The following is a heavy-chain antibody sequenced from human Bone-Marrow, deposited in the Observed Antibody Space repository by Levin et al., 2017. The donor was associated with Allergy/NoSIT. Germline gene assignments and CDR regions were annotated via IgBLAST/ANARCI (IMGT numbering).Heavy chain of an antibody. CDR1: GFTFSSYA. D-gene: IGHD3-16*01. CDR2: ISYDGSNK. Sequence: GGSLRLSCAASGFTFSSYAMHWVRQAPGKGLEWVAVISYDGSNKYYADSVKGRFTISRDNSKNTLYLQMNSLRAEDTAVYYCARTFMIVPAEDIWGQGTMVTVSS. V-gene: IGHV3-30-3*01. CDR3: ARTFMIVPAEDI. J-gene: IGHJ3*02.